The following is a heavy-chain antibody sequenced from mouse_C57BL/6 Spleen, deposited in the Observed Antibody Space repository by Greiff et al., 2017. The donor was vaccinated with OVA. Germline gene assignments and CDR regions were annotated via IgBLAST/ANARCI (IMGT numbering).Heavy chain of an antibody. CDR3: ARQVYGSSLFDY. D-gene: IGHD1-1*01. V-gene: IGHV1-50*01. J-gene: IGHJ2*01. CDR1: GYTFTSYW. CDR2: IDPSDSYT. Sequence: QVQLQQPGAELVKPGASVKLSCKASGYTFTSYWMQWVKQRPGQGLEWIGEIDPSDSYTNYNQKFKGKATLTVDTSSSTAYMQLSSLTSEDSAVYYGARQVYGSSLFDYWGQGTTLTVSS.